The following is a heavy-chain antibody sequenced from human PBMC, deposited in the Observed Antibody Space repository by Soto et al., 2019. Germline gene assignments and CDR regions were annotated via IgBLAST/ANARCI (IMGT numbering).Heavy chain of an antibody. V-gene: IGHV3-23*01. D-gene: IGHD6-6*01. CDR1: FTFSSYA. CDR3: AKRSSSSTFDY. CDR2: ISGSDDST. J-gene: IGHJ4*02. Sequence: EVQLLESGGGLVQAGFTFSSYAMSWVRQAPGKGLEWVSVISGSDDSTYYADSVKGRFTISRDNSKNTLYLQMNSLRAEDTAVYYCAKRSSSSTFDYWGQGTLVTVSS.